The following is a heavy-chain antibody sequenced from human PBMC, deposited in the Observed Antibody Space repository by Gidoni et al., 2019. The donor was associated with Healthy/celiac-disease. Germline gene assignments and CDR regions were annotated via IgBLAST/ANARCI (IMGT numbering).Heavy chain of an antibody. J-gene: IGHJ4*02. CDR3: ARVYGDYDIYFDY. V-gene: IGHV3-48*01. CDR1: GFTFSSYS. D-gene: IGHD4-17*01. Sequence: EVQLVESGGGLVQPGGSLRRSCAASGFTFSSYSMNWVRQAPGKGLEWFSYISSSSSTIYYADSVKGRFTISRDNAKNSLYLQMNSLRAEDTAVYYCARVYGDYDIYFDYWGQGTLVTVSS. CDR2: ISSSSSTI.